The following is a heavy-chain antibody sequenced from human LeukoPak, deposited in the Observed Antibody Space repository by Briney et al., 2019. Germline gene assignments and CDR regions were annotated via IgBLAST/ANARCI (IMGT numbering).Heavy chain of an antibody. CDR3: ATVTLLYYYYGMDV. V-gene: IGHV1-24*01. CDR2: FDPEDGET. J-gene: IGHJ6*02. D-gene: IGHD2-15*01. Sequence: GASVKVSCKVSGYTLTELSMHWVRQAPGKGLEWMGGFDPEDGETIYAQKFQGRVTMTEDTSTDTAYMELSSLRSEDTAVYYCATVTLLYYYYGMDVWGQGTTVTASS. CDR1: GYTLTELS.